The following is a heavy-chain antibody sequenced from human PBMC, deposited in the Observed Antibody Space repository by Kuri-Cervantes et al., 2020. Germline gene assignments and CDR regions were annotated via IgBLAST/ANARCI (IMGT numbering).Heavy chain of an antibody. CDR1: GYTFTSYG. J-gene: IGHJ6*02. CDR3: ARSLGVHTPVYYYGMDV. D-gene: IGHD3-10*01. Sequence: ASVKVSCKASGYTFTSYGISWVRQAPGQGLEWMGWISAYNGNTNYAQKFQGRVTITADKSTSTAYMELSSLRSEDTAVYYCARSLGVHTPVYYYGMDVWGQGTTVTVSS. V-gene: IGHV1-18*01. CDR2: ISAYNGNT.